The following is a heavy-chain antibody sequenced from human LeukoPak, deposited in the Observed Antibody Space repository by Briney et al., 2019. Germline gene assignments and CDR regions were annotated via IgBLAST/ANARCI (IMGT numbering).Heavy chain of an antibody. V-gene: IGHV3-30*02. CDR3: ARDDPYTYGGDFDY. CDR1: GFTFSSYG. D-gene: IGHD4-23*01. Sequence: GGSLRLSCAASGFTFSSYGMHWVRQAPGKGLEWVAFIRYDGSNKYYADSVKGRFTISRDNSKNTLYLQMNSLRAEDTAVYYCARDDPYTYGGDFDYWGQGTLVTVSS. CDR2: IRYDGSNK. J-gene: IGHJ4*02.